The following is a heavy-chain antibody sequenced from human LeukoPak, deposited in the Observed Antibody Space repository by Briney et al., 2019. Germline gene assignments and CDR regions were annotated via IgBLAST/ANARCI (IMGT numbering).Heavy chain of an antibody. D-gene: IGHD6-13*01. V-gene: IGHV4-34*01. CDR1: GGSFSGYY. CDR2: INHSGST. Sequence: SETLSLTCAVYGGSFSGYYWSWIRQPPGKGLEWIGEINHSGSTNYNPTLKSRVTISVDTSKNQFSLKLSSVTAADTAVYYCARASSWYSAFDIWGQGTMVTVSS. CDR3: ARASSWYSAFDI. J-gene: IGHJ3*02.